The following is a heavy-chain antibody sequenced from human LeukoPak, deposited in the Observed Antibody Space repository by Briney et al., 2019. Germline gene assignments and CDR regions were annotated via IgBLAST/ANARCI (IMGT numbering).Heavy chain of an antibody. J-gene: IGHJ4*02. CDR1: GGSISTYNW. V-gene: IGHV4-4*02. Sequence: PSETLSLTCTVSGGSISTYNWWSWVRQPPGKGLEWIGEIFYSGSINYNPSLKSRVTLSLDKSKNQFSLQLSSVTAADTAMYYCAKTHSHFPPYFDYWGQGTLVIVSS. CDR2: IFYSGSI. D-gene: IGHD4-11*01. CDR3: AKTHSHFPPYFDY.